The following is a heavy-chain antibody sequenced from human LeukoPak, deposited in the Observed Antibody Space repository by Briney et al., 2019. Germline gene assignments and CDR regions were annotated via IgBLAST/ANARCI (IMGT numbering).Heavy chain of an antibody. CDR1: GGTFSSYA. Sequence: GASVKVSCKAAGGTFSSYAISWVRQAPGQGLEWMGGIIPIFGTANYAQKFQGRVTMTRVMSTSTVYMELSSLRSEDTAVYYCARDNAFDYWGQGTLVTVSS. D-gene: IGHD2-8*01. CDR2: IIPIFGTA. J-gene: IGHJ4*02. CDR3: ARDNAFDY. V-gene: IGHV1-69*05.